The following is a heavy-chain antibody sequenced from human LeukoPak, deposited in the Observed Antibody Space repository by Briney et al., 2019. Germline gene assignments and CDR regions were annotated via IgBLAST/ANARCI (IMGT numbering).Heavy chain of an antibody. Sequence: SETLSLTCTVSGGSISSGGYYWSWIRQPPGKGLEWIGYIYHSGSTYYNPSLKSRVTISVDTSKNQFSLKLSSVTAADTAVYYCARASGFTMIVVAYPYYFDYWGQGTLVTVSS. D-gene: IGHD3-22*01. J-gene: IGHJ4*02. CDR2: IYHSGST. V-gene: IGHV4-30-2*01. CDR3: ARASGFTMIVVAYPYYFDY. CDR1: GGSISSGGYY.